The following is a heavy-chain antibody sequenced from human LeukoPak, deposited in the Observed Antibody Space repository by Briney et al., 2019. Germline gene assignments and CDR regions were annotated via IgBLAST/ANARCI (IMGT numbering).Heavy chain of an antibody. CDR2: INHSGST. V-gene: IGHV4-34*01. CDR3: ARRQFDAFDI. D-gene: IGHD6-19*01. Sequence: RTSETVSLTCAVYGGSFSGYYWSWIRQPPGKGLEWIGEINHSGSTNYNPSLKSRVTISVDTSKNQFSLKLSSVTAADTAVYYCARRQFDAFDIWGQGTMVTVSS. J-gene: IGHJ3*02. CDR1: GGSFSGYY.